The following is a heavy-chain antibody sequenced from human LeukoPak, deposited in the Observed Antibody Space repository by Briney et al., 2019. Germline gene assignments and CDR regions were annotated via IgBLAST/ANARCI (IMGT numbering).Heavy chain of an antibody. CDR3: ARHGNYGDYFGY. J-gene: IGHJ4*02. CDR2: INHSGST. V-gene: IGHV4-34*01. CDR1: GGSFSGYY. Sequence: SETLSLTCAVYGGSFSGYYWSWIRQPPRKGLEWIGEINHSGSTNYNPSLKSRVTISVDTSKNQFSLKLSSVTAADTAVYYCARHGNYGDYFGYWGQGTLVTVSS. D-gene: IGHD4-17*01.